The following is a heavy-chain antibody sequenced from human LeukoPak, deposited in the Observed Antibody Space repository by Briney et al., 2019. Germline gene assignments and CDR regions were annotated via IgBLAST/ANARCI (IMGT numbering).Heavy chain of an antibody. D-gene: IGHD3-9*01. Sequence: ASVKVSCKASGYTFTGYYMHWVRQAPGQGLEWMGWINPNSGGTNYAQKFQGRVTITADESTSTAYMELSSLRSEDTAVYYCARDHGQGAINYYFDYWGQGTLVTVSS. J-gene: IGHJ4*02. CDR2: INPNSGGT. V-gene: IGHV1-2*02. CDR3: ARDHGQGAINYYFDY. CDR1: GYTFTGYY.